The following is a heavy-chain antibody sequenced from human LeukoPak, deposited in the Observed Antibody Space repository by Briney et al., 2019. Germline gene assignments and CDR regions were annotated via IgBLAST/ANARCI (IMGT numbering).Heavy chain of an antibody. CDR3: ARSLIAAAGTFDY. D-gene: IGHD6-13*01. Sequence: ASVKVSCKASGYTFTGYYMHWVRQARGQRLEWVGGINPNSGGTNYAQKFQGRFTMPRDTSISTAYMELSRLRSDDTAVYCGARSLIAAAGTFDYWGQGTRVTVSS. J-gene: IGHJ4*02. V-gene: IGHV1-2*02. CDR1: GYTFTGYY. CDR2: INPNSGGT.